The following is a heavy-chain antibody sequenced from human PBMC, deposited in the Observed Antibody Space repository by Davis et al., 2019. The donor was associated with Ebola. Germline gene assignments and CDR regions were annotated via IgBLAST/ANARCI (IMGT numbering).Heavy chain of an antibody. D-gene: IGHD3-10*01. CDR1: GVSITSYY. CDR3: ARSEWFGDLYYYGMDV. CDR2: SHYSGST. J-gene: IGHJ6*02. Sequence: MPSETLSLTCTVSGVSITSYYWTWVRQPPGKRLEWIGYSHYSGSTNYNPSLKSRVTISTATSRSQFSLTLSSVTAADTAVYYCARSEWFGDLYYYGMDVWGQGTTVTVSS. V-gene: IGHV4-59*01.